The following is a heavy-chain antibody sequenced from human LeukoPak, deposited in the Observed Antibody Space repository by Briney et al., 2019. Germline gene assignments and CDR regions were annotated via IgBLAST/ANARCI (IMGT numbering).Heavy chain of an antibody. D-gene: IGHD3-22*01. CDR1: GGSISSYY. V-gene: IGHV4-34*01. CDR2: INHSGST. CDR3: ARGGPRADYYDSSGYYPLSFDY. Sequence: PSETLSLTCTVSGGSISSYYWSWIRQPPGKGLEWIGEINHSGSTNYNPSLKSRVTISVDTSKNQFSLKLSSVTAADTAVYYCARGGPRADYYDSSGYYPLSFDYWGQGTLVTVSS. J-gene: IGHJ4*02.